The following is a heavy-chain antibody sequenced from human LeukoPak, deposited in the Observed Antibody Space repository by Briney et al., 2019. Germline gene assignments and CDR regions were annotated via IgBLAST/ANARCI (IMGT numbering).Heavy chain of an antibody. D-gene: IGHD3-22*01. Sequence: SETLSLTCTVSGGSISSYYWSWIRQPPGKGLEWIGYIYYSGSTNYNPSLKSRVTISVDTSKNQFSLKLSSVTAADTAVYYCARTPYDSSGYYGKYYFDYWGQGTLVTVSS. CDR1: GGSISSYY. J-gene: IGHJ4*02. V-gene: IGHV4-59*01. CDR2: IYYSGST. CDR3: ARTPYDSSGYYGKYYFDY.